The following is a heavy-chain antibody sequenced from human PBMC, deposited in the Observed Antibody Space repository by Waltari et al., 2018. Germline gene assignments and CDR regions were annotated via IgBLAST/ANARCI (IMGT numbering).Heavy chain of an antibody. CDR1: GGSFSGYS. Sequence: QVQLQQWGAGLLKPSETLSLTCAVYGGSFSGYSWSWIRQPPGKGLEWIGEINHSGSTNSNPSLKSRVTISVDTSKNQFSLKLSSVTAADTAVYYCARERSSSWYRGHYYGMDVWGQGTTVTVSS. CDR2: INHSGST. V-gene: IGHV4-34*01. CDR3: ARERSSSWYRGHYYGMDV. D-gene: IGHD6-13*01. J-gene: IGHJ6*02.